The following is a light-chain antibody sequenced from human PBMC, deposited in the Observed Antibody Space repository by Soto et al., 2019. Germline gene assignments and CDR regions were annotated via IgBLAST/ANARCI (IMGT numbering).Light chain of an antibody. V-gene: IGKV3-15*01. J-gene: IGKJ1*01. CDR1: QSVSSN. CDR3: QQYNNWPRT. Sequence: EIVMTQYPATLSLSHGERATLSCRASQSVSSNLAWYQQKPGQAPRLLIYGASTRAPGIPARFSGSGSGTEFTLTISSLQSEDFAVYYCQQYNNWPRTFGQGTKVDIK. CDR2: GAS.